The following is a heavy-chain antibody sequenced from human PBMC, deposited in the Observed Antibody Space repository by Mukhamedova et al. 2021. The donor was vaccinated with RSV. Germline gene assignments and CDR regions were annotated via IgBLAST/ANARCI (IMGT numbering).Heavy chain of an antibody. J-gene: IGHJ3*01. D-gene: IGHD6-13*01. CDR1: GNTFISHF. V-gene: IGHV1-46*01. CDR2: INPSGEST. CDR3: AREGYSSSWYKAFD. Sequence: WGNTFISHFMHWVRQAPGEGLEWMGLINPSGESTNYAQKFQGRVTMTRDTSTSTVYMEIISLRSDDTAVYFCAREGYSSSWYKAFD.